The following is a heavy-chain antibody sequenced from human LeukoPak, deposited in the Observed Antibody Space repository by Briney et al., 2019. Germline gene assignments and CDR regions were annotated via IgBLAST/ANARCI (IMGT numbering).Heavy chain of an antibody. D-gene: IGHD4-11*01. V-gene: IGHV3-33*03. CDR1: GFTYSHNG. CDR2: IWSDGTEK. CDR3: AKDAERGFDYSNSLEY. J-gene: IGHJ4*02. Sequence: SGGSLRLSCAASGFTYSHNGMHWVRQAQGKGRGWVAVIWSDGTEKYYADSVKGRFTISRDNSKNTLCLEMNSLRGEDTAVYYCAKDAERGFDYSNSLEYWGLGTLVTVSS.